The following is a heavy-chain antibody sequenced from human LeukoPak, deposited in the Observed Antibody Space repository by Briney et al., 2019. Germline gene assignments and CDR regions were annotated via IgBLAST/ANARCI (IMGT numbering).Heavy chain of an antibody. J-gene: IGHJ4*02. Sequence: GASVKVSCKASGYTFTGYYMHWVRQAPGQGLEWMGWINPNSGGTNYAQKFQGRVTMTRDTSISTAYMELSRLRSDDTAVYYCARDFTGSGSYELDYWGQGTLVTVSS. CDR2: INPNSGGT. CDR1: GYTFTGYY. D-gene: IGHD3-10*01. CDR3: ARDFTGSGSYELDY. V-gene: IGHV1-2*02.